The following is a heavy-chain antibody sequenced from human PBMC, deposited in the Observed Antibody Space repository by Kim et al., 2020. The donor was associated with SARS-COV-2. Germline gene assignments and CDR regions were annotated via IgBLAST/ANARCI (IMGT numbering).Heavy chain of an antibody. CDR1: GFTFDDYT. CDR3: AKPNWSAVAGNAWYYFDY. V-gene: IGHV3-43*01. J-gene: IGHJ4*02. D-gene: IGHD6-19*01. Sequence: GGSLRLSCAASGFTFDDYTMHWVRQAPGKGLEWVSLISWDGGSTYYADSVKGRFTISRDNSKNSLYLQMNSLRTEDTALYYCAKPNWSAVAGNAWYYFDYWGQGTLVTVSS. CDR2: ISWDGGST.